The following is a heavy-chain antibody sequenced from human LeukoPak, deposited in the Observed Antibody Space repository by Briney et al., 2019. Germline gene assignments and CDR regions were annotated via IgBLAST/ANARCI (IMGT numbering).Heavy chain of an antibody. J-gene: IGHJ4*02. CDR2: IKQDGSEK. D-gene: IGHD6-19*01. CDR1: GFTFSSCW. Sequence: PGVSVRLSCAASGFTFSSCWMSWVRQAPGKGWEGVASIKQDGSEKYYVDAVKGRFTFSRDNAKNSLYLQMNSVRAEDTAVYYCATRSGWYLRSFDYWGQGTLVTVSS. V-gene: IGHV3-7*01. CDR3: ATRSGWYLRSFDY.